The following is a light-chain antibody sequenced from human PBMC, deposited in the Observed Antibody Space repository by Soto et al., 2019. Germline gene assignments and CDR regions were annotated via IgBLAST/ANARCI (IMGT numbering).Light chain of an antibody. V-gene: IGKV3-15*01. Sequence: EIMMTQSTATLSVSPGERATLSCRASQSVSSNLAWYQQKAGQAPRLLIYAASTRATGIPARFSGSGSGTEFTLTISSLQSEDFAVYYCQHYNNWPPYTFGQGTKLE. CDR1: QSVSSN. J-gene: IGKJ2*01. CDR2: AAS. CDR3: QHYNNWPPYT.